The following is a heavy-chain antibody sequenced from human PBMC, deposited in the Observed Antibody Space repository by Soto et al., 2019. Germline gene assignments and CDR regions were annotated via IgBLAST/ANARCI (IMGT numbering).Heavy chain of an antibody. CDR2: IYWYDFQ. Sequence: QITLKESGPTLVKPTQTLTLTCTFSGFSLTTTGLGVGWIRQPPGKTLEWLASIYWYDFQRYSPSLKSRLTITKDTSNNQVVLTMTNMGPADTATYYCAHRPDGSHFDYWGQGILVTVSS. CDR1: GFSLTTTGLG. J-gene: IGHJ4*02. V-gene: IGHV2-5*01. CDR3: AHRPDGSHFDY. D-gene: IGHD6-25*01.